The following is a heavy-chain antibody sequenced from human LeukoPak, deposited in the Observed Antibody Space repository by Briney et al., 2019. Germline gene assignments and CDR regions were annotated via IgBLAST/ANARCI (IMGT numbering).Heavy chain of an antibody. Sequence: ASVKVSCKASGYTFTSYDINWVGQATGQGLEGMGWMNPNRGNTGYAQKFQGRVTITRNTSISTAYMELSSLRSEDTAVYYCARGIGVRGVIIKYYYYYYMDVWGKGTTVTVSS. CDR3: ARGIGVRGVIIKYYYYYYMDV. CDR2: MNPNRGNT. V-gene: IGHV1-8*03. D-gene: IGHD3-10*01. J-gene: IGHJ6*03. CDR1: GYTFTSYD.